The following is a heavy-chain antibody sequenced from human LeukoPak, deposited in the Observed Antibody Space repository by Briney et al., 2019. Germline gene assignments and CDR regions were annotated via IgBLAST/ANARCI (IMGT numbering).Heavy chain of an antibody. CDR1: GFTFSSYS. Sequence: GGSLRLSCAASGFTFSSYSMNWVGQAPGKGLEWVSSISISSSYIYYADSVKGRFTISRDNAKNSLYLQMNSLRAEDTAVYYCARGGYSGYDTAQPLYYFDYWGQGTLVTVSS. CDR3: ARGGYSGYDTAQPLYYFDY. D-gene: IGHD5-12*01. J-gene: IGHJ4*02. CDR2: ISISSSYI. V-gene: IGHV3-21*01.